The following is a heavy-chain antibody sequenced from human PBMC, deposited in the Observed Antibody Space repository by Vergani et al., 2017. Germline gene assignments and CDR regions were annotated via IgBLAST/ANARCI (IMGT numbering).Heavy chain of an antibody. CDR3: ARGAKSYYYDSSGYYSKTERKRGAFDI. Sequence: QVQLQQWGAGLLKPSETLSLTCAVYGGSFSGYYWSWIRQPPGKGLEWIGEINHSGSTNYNPSLKSRVTISVDTSKNQFSLKLRSVTAADTAVYYCARGAKSYYYDSSGYYSKTERKRGAFDIWGQGTMVTVSS. D-gene: IGHD3-22*01. V-gene: IGHV4-34*01. CDR1: GGSFSGYY. J-gene: IGHJ3*02. CDR2: INHSGST.